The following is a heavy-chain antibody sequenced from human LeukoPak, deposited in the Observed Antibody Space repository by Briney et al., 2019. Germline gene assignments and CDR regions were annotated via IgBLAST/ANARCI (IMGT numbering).Heavy chain of an antibody. CDR2: IKQDGSEK. CDR3: AKTSSSSLLFDY. Sequence: GGSLRLSCAASGFTFSIYWMNWVRQAPGKGLEWVANIKQDGSEKYYVNSVKGRFTISRDNAKNSLYLQMNSLRAEDTAVYYCAKTSSSSLLFDYWGQGTLVTVSS. CDR1: GFTFSIYW. J-gene: IGHJ4*02. V-gene: IGHV3-7*01. D-gene: IGHD6-13*01.